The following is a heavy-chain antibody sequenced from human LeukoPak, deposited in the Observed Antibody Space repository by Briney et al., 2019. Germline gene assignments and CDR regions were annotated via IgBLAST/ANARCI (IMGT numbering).Heavy chain of an antibody. CDR2: ISGSGDTT. CDR3: AGRRFGQSLSYFDY. D-gene: IGHD3-10*01. V-gene: IGHV3-23*01. J-gene: IGHJ4*02. Sequence: PGGTLRLSCAASGFTFSTYGFSWVRQAPGKGLEWVSRISGSGDTTNYADSVKGRFTISRDNSKNTLYLQMNSLRAEDTALYYCAGRRFGQSLSYFDYWGQATLVTVSS. CDR1: GFTFSTYG.